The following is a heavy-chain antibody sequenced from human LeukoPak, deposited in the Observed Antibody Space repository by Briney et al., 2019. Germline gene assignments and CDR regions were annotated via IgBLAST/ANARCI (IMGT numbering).Heavy chain of an antibody. CDR2: ISSRGDST. CDR1: GFIFSNYA. J-gene: IGHJ4*02. D-gene: IGHD3-3*01. Sequence: SGGSLRLSCAASGFIFSNYAMSWVRQVPGRGLEWVSTISSRGDSTYVADSVKGRFTISRDNSKNMLYLQMTSLRADDTAVYYCARREAEESGPIDYWGQGTLVTVSS. CDR3: ARREAEESGPIDY. V-gene: IGHV3-23*01.